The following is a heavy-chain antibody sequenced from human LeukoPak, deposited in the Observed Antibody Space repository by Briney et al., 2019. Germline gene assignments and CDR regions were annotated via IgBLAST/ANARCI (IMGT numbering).Heavy chain of an antibody. J-gene: IGHJ4*02. V-gene: IGHV3-21*01. Sequence: PGGSLRLSCAASGFTFSSYSMNWVRQAPGKGLEWVSSISSSSSYIYYADSVKGRFTISRDNAKNSLYLQMNSLRAEDTAVYYCARDRGGVAAFDYWGQGTLVTVSS. CDR3: ARDRGGVAAFDY. CDR2: ISSSSSYI. D-gene: IGHD3-10*01. CDR1: GFTFSSYS.